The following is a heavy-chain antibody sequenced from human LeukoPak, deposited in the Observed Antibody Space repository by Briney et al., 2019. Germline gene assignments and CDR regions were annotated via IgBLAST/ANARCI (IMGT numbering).Heavy chain of an antibody. D-gene: IGHD1-26*01. Sequence: GRSLRLSCAASGFIFEDYAMHWVRQAPERGLEWVSRISWNSGSIGYADSVMGRFTISRDNAKNSLYLQMNSLRGEDTALYYCAKDRLPVGVLFHLWGQGTLVSVSS. CDR2: ISWNSGSI. V-gene: IGHV3-9*01. CDR1: GFIFEDYA. CDR3: AKDRLPVGVLFHL. J-gene: IGHJ4*02.